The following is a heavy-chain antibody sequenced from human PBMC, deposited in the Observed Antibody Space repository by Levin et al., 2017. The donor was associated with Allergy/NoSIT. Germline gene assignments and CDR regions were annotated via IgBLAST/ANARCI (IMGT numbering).Heavy chain of an antibody. CDR2: ISYDGSNK. V-gene: IGHV3-30-3*01. Sequence: LSLTCAASGFTFSSYAMHWVRQAPGKGLEWVAVISYDGSNKYYADSVKGRFTISRDNSKNTLYLQMNSLRAEDTAVYYCARGSFGYWGQGTLVTVSS. CDR1: GFTFSSYA. D-gene: IGHD3-10*01. CDR3: ARGSFGY. J-gene: IGHJ4*02.